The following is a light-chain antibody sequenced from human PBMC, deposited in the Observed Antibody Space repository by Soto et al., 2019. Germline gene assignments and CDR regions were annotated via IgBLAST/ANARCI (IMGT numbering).Light chain of an antibody. CDR2: TSN. J-gene: IGLJ1*01. Sequence: QSVLTQPPSASGTPGQRVTISCSGSNSNIGNNKVYWYQQLPGTAPKLLIYTSNQRPSGVPDRFSGSKSGTSASLAISGLHSEDEADYYCATWDDSLHGYVFGTGTKLTAL. CDR1: NSNIGNNK. CDR3: ATWDDSLHGYV. V-gene: IGLV1-44*01.